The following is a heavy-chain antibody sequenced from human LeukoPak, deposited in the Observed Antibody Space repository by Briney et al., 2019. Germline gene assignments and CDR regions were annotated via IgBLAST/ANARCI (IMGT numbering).Heavy chain of an antibody. V-gene: IGHV4-39*01. CDR2: IYYSGST. CDR1: AGSISSSSYY. J-gene: IGHJ6*03. CDR3: ARLDYYYYMDV. Sequence: PSETLSLTCTVSAGSISSSSYYWGWIRQPPGKGLEWIGSIYYSGSTYYNPSLKSRVTISVDTSKNQFSLKLNSVTATDTAVYYCARLDYYYYMDVWGKGTTVTISS.